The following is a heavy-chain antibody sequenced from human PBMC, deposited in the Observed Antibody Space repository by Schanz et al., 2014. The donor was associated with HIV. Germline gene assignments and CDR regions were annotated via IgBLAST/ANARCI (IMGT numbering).Heavy chain of an antibody. D-gene: IGHD3-10*01. CDR2: IWYDGSNK. J-gene: IGHJ6*02. CDR3: AKGYYSSYYYYGMDV. V-gene: IGHV3-33*06. Sequence: QVQLVESGGGVVQPGRSLRLSCTASGFTFSNYGMHWVRQAPGKGLEWEAAIWYDGSNKFYADSVKGRFTISRDNSKNTLYLQMKSLRPEDTAVYYCAKGYYSSYYYYGMDVWGQGTTVTVSS. CDR1: GFTFSNYG.